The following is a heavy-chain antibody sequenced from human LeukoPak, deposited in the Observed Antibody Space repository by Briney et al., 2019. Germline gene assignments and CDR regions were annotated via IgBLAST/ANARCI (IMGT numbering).Heavy chain of an antibody. CDR2: IYYSGST. CDR3: ARLKSGSDY. CDR1: GGSISSSSYY. J-gene: IGHJ4*02. Sequence: SETLSLTCTVSGGSISSSSYYWGWIRQPPGKGLEWIGSIYYSGSTYYNPSLKSRVTISVDTSKNQFSLKLSSVTAADTAVYYCARLKSGSDYWGQGTLDTVSS. D-gene: IGHD3-22*01. V-gene: IGHV4-39*01.